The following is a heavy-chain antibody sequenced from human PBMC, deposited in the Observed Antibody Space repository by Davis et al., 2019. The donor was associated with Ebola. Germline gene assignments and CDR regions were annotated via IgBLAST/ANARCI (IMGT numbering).Heavy chain of an antibody. J-gene: IGHJ4*02. CDR2: IIWNSGVI. CDR1: GFTFDDYA. D-gene: IGHD6-19*01. CDR3: TRDTTVAGTGFDS. Sequence: PGGSLRLSCAASGFTFDDYAMHWVRQLPGKGLEWVSGIIWNSGVIGYADSVKGRFTISRDNAKNSLYLQMDSLRDENTAVYFCTRDTTVAGTGFDSWGQGTLVTVSS. V-gene: IGHV3-9*01.